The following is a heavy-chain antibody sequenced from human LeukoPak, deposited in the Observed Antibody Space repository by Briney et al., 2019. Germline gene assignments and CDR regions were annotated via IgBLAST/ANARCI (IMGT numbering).Heavy chain of an antibody. V-gene: IGHV4-39*02. CDR1: DDSISGNHS. Sequence: SETLSLTCIVSDDSISGNHSWGWIRQPPGKGLEWIGSIYYSGSTYYNPSLKSRVTISVDTSKNQFSLRLTSVTAADTAVYYCARELRYFDERDAFDIWGQGTMVTVSS. CDR2: IYYSGST. D-gene: IGHD3-9*01. J-gene: IGHJ3*02. CDR3: ARELRYFDERDAFDI.